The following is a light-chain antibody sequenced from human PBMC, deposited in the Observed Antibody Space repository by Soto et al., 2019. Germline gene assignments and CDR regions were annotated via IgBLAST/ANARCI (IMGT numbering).Light chain of an antibody. Sequence: SGLTQPPSASRTPGQRVTISCSGSSSNLGSNVVNWYQQLPGTAPKLLIYSNTQRPSGVPDRFSGSKSGTSASLAISGLQSEDEADYYCAAWDDSLNGPVFGTGARSPS. J-gene: IGLJ1*01. CDR1: SSNLGSNV. CDR2: SNT. V-gene: IGLV1-44*01. CDR3: AAWDDSLNGPV.